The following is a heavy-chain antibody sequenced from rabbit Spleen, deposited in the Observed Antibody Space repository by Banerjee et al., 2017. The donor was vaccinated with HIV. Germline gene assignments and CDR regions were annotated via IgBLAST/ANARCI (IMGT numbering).Heavy chain of an antibody. D-gene: IGHD8-1*01. J-gene: IGHJ6*01. CDR2: IDTGSGST. CDR3: ARDTGSSFSSYGMDL. Sequence: QQLVESGGGLVKPGASLTLTCTASGFSFSSGYDLCWVRQAPGKGLEWIVCIDTGSGSTWYASWVNGRFTISKTSSTTVTLQMTRLTAADTATYFCARDTGSSFSSYGMDLWGQGTLVTVS. CDR1: GFSFSSGYD. V-gene: IGHV1S40*01.